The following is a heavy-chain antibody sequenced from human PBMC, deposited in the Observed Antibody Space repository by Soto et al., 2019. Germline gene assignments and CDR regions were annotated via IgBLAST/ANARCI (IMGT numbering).Heavy chain of an antibody. CDR1: GFTFSSYA. J-gene: IGHJ4*02. V-gene: IGHV3-23*01. D-gene: IGHD3-3*01. Sequence: GGSLRLSCAASGFTFSSYAMSWVRQAPGKGLEWVSAISGSGGSTYYADSVKGRFTISRDNSKNTLYLQMNSLRAEDTAVYYCARSKGRIPIFGVVIPGSDYWGQETLVTVSS. CDR2: ISGSGGST. CDR3: ARSKGRIPIFGVVIPGSDY.